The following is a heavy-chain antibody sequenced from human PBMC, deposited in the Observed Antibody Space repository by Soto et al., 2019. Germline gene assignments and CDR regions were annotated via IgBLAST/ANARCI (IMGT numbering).Heavy chain of an antibody. J-gene: IGHJ5*02. Sequence: GASVKVSCKASGYTFTSYGISCVRQAPGQGLEWMGWISAYNGNTNYAQKLQGRVTMTTDTSTSTAYMELRSLRSDDTAVYYCARTYCTNGVCSPDNWFDPWGQGTLVTVSS. V-gene: IGHV1-18*01. CDR3: ARTYCTNGVCSPDNWFDP. CDR1: GYTFTSYG. CDR2: ISAYNGNT. D-gene: IGHD2-8*01.